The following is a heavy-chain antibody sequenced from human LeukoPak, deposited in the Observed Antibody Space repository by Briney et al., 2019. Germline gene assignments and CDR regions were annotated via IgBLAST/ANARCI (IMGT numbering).Heavy chain of an antibody. CDR1: GFTFSSYA. D-gene: IGHD4-11*01. J-gene: IGHJ4*02. CDR2: ISYDGSNK. Sequence: PGGSLRLSCAASGFTFSSYAMHWVRQAPGKGLEWVAVISYDGSNKYYADSVKGRFTISRDNSKNTLYLQMNSLRAEDTAVYYCARVGLSYSFLSYYFDYWGQGTLVTVSS. V-gene: IGHV3-30-3*01. CDR3: ARVGLSYSFLSYYFDY.